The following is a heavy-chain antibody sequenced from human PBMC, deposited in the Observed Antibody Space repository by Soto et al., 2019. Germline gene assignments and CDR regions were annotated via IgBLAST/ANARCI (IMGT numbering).Heavy chain of an antibody. D-gene: IGHD3-3*01. V-gene: IGHV4-39*01. CDR2: VYYSVGT. CDR1: GDSISSNNYY. CDR3: ATRITVFGLLIPPFDP. J-gene: IGHJ5*02. Sequence: SETLSLTCTVSGDSISSNNYYWGWIRQTPGKGLQWIATVYYSVGTYYNPTLKSRVTMSVDTPKNQFSLRLSSVTAADTAIYYCATRITVFGLLIPPFDPWGQGTQVTVSS.